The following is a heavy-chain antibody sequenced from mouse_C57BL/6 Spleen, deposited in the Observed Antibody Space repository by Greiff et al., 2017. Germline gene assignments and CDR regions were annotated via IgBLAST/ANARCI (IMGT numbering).Heavy chain of an antibody. CDR1: GYTFTDYN. J-gene: IGHJ4*01. CDR2: INRNNGGT. V-gene: IGHV1-18*01. Sequence: EVQLQQSGPELVKPGASVKIPCKASGYTFTDYNMDWVKQSHGTSLEWIGDINRNNGGTIYNQKFKGKATVTVDKSSSTAYMELRSLTSEDTAVYYCARWDYYGSPYAMDYWGQGTSVTVSS. CDR3: ARWDYYGSPYAMDY. D-gene: IGHD1-1*01.